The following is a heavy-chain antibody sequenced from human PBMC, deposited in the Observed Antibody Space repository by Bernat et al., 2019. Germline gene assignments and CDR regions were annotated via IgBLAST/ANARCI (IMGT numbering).Heavy chain of an antibody. Sequence: EVQLLESGGGLVQPGGSLRLSCAASGFTFSSYAMSWVRQAPGKGLEWVSAISGSGSTIYYADSVKGRFTISRDNAKNSLYLQMNSLRAEDTAVYYCAREVLAAAGTRNYFDYWGQGTLVTVSS. D-gene: IGHD6-13*01. CDR1: GFTFSSYA. J-gene: IGHJ4*02. V-gene: IGHV3-23*01. CDR2: ISGSGSTI. CDR3: AREVLAAAGTRNYFDY.